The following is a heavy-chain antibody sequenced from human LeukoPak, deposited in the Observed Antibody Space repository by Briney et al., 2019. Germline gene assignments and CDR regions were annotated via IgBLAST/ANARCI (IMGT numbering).Heavy chain of an antibody. CDR2: ISYDGSNK. V-gene: IGHV3-30-3*01. CDR3: ARDGPDYSKDY. CDR1: GFTFSSYA. D-gene: IGHD4-11*01. J-gene: IGHJ4*02. Sequence: GGSLRLSCAASGFTFSSYAMSWVRQAPGKGLEWVAVISYDGSNKYYADSVKGRFTISRDNSKNTLYLQMNSLRAEDTAVYYCARDGPDYSKDYWGQGTLVTVSS.